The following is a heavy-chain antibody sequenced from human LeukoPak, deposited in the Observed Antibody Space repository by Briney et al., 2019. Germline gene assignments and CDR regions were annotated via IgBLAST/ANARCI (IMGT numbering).Heavy chain of an antibody. J-gene: IGHJ4*02. Sequence: PGGSLRLSCAASGFTFSDYYMSWLRQAPGKGLEWVSYISSSSSNIYYADSVKARFTISRDNAKNSLYLQMNSLRAEDTAVYYCVRDQPIGYSNGYPFDYWGQGTLVTVSS. V-gene: IGHV3-11*04. CDR1: GFTFSDYY. D-gene: IGHD5-18*01. CDR3: VRDQPIGYSNGYPFDY. CDR2: ISSSSSNI.